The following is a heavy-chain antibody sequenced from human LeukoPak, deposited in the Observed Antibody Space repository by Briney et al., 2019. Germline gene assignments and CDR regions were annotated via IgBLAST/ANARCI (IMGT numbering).Heavy chain of an antibody. CDR3: ARGDSSSWYWFDY. CDR1: GGTFSSYT. CDR2: IIPILGIA. Sequence: GASVKVSCKASGGTFSSYTISWVRQAPGQGLEWMGRIIPILGIANYAQKFQGRVTITADKSTSTAYVELSSLRSEDTAVYYCARGDSSSWYWFDYWGQGTLVTVSS. J-gene: IGHJ4*02. D-gene: IGHD6-13*01. V-gene: IGHV1-69*02.